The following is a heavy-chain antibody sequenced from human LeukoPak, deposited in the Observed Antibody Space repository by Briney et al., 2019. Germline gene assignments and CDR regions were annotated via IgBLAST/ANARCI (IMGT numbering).Heavy chain of an antibody. CDR1: GYTFISYY. CDR3: AREDVVLVDAVRYYYYGMDV. CDR2: INTSAGST. Sequence: ASVTVSCKASGYTFISYYMHWVRQAPGQGLEWMGIINTSAGSTSYAQKFQDRVTMTRDTSTSTVYMELSSLKSEDTAVYYCAREDVVLVDAVRYYYYGMDVWGQGTTVTVSS. J-gene: IGHJ6*02. D-gene: IGHD2-8*01. V-gene: IGHV1-46*01.